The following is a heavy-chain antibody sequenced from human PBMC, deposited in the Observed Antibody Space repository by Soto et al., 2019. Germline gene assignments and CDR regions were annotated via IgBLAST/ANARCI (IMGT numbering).Heavy chain of an antibody. J-gene: IGHJ4*02. CDR2: ISDTGGST. CDR1: GFTFSSYA. CDR3: AKVRGSGSYYIFDY. Sequence: GSLRLSCAASGFTFSSYAMSWVRQAPGKGLEWVSGISDTGGSTYYADSVKGRFTISRDNSKNTLYLQMHSLRAEDTAVYFCAKVRGSGSYYIFDYWGQGALVTVSS. V-gene: IGHV3-23*01. D-gene: IGHD3-10*01.